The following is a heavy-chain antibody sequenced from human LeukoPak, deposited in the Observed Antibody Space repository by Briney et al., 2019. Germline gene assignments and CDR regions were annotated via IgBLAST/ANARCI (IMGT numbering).Heavy chain of an antibody. CDR3: ARDGRTTVSPRGYYYYYYYMDV. D-gene: IGHD4-11*01. J-gene: IGHJ6*03. V-gene: IGHV1-69*13. CDR2: IIPIFGTA. Sequence: GASVKVSCKASGGTFSSYAISWVRQAPGQGLEWMGGIIPIFGTANYAQKFQGRVTITADESTSTAYMELRSLRSEDTAVYYCARDGRTTVSPRGYYYYYYYMDVWGKGTTVTVSS. CDR1: GGTFSSYA.